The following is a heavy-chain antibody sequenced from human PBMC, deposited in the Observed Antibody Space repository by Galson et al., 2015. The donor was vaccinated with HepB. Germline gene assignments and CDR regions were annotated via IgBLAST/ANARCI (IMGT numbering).Heavy chain of an antibody. CDR1: GYTFTDYY. Sequence: SVKVSCKASGYTFTDYYLYWVRQAPGQSLEWMGWINPNSGGINYAQKFQDGVSMTWDTSISTAYMELSGLKIDDTAVYYCARVYSNTYTMDVWGQGTTVTVSS. V-gene: IGHV1-2*02. CDR3: ARVYSNTYTMDV. J-gene: IGHJ6*02. D-gene: IGHD1/OR15-1a*01. CDR2: INPNSGGI.